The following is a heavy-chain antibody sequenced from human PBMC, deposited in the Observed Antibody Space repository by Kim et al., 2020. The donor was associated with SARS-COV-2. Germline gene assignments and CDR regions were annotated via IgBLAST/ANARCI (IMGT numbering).Heavy chain of an antibody. Sequence: GGSLRLSCAASGFTFSSYSMNWVRQAPGKGLEWVSSIISSSSYIYYADSVKGRFTISRDNAKNSLYLQMNSLRAEDTAVYYCARDGAVGTGYYYYGMDVWGQGTTVTVSS. D-gene: IGHD2-8*02. CDR1: GFTFSSYS. J-gene: IGHJ6*02. V-gene: IGHV3-21*01. CDR3: ARDGAVGTGYYYYGMDV. CDR2: IISSSSYI.